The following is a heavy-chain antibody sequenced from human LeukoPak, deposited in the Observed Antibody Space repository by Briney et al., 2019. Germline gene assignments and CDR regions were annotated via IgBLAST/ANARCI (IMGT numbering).Heavy chain of an antibody. J-gene: IGHJ6*02. CDR1: GFTFSNAW. V-gene: IGHV3-23*01. CDR2: ISGSGGST. Sequence: GGSLRLSCAASGFTFSNAWMSWVRQAPGKGLEWVSAISGSGGSTYYADSVKGRFTISRDNSKNTLYLQMNSLRAEDTAVYYCAKPTYHYYGSGTRYYGMDVWGQGTTVTVSS. D-gene: IGHD3-10*01. CDR3: AKPTYHYYGSGTRYYGMDV.